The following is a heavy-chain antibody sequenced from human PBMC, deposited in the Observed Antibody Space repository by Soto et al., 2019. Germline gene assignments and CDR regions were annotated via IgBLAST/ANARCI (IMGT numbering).Heavy chain of an antibody. CDR2: ISPLKGNT. Sequence: GASVKVSCKASGYTFTNYVIHWVRQAPGQGLEWMGWISPLKGNTKYTQKVQGRVSVTTDTSTNTVYMELSGLRYDDTALYYCARSGEHPFDFWGQGTLVTVSS. V-gene: IGHV1-18*01. CDR1: GYTFTNYV. CDR3: ARSGEHPFDF. J-gene: IGHJ4*02. D-gene: IGHD6-25*01.